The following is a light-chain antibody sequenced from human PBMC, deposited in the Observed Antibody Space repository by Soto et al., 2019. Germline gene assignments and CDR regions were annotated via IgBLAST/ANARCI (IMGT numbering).Light chain of an antibody. CDR1: SGHSNYA. CDR3: QTWATGIRV. Sequence: QSVLTQSPSASASLGASVKLTCTLSSGHSNYAIAWHQQQPEKGPRYLMNLNSDGSHTKGDGIPDRFSGSSSGAERYLTISSLQSEDEADYYCQTWATGIRVCGGGTKLTVL. J-gene: IGLJ3*02. V-gene: IGLV4-69*01. CDR2: LNSDGSH.